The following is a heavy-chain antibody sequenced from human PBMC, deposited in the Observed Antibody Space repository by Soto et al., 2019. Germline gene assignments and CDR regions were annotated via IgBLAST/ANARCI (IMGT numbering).Heavy chain of an antibody. J-gene: IGHJ5*02. D-gene: IGHD3-3*01. CDR2: ISGSGGST. CDR3: AKEGYDFWSGYNWFDP. V-gene: IGHV3-23*01. Sequence: EVQLLESGGGLVQPGGSLRLSCAASGFTFSSYAMSWVRQAPGKGLEWVSAISGSGGSTYYADSVKGRFTISRDNSKNTLYLQMNSLRAEDTAVYYCAKEGYDFWSGYNWFDPWGQGTLVTVSS. CDR1: GFTFSSYA.